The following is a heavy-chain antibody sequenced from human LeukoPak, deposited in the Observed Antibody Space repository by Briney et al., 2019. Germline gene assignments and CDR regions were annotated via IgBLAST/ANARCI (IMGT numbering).Heavy chain of an antibody. J-gene: IGHJ6*03. CDR1: GGSISSSSYY. CDR2: IYYSGST. V-gene: IGHV4-39*07. D-gene: IGHD6-13*01. CDR3: ARGGFRYSSSWYHGGYYYMDV. Sequence: SETLSLTCTVSGGSISSSSYYWGWIRQPPGKGLEWIGSIYYSGSTYYNPSLKSRVTISVDTSKNQFSLKLSSVTAADTAVYYCARGGFRYSSSWYHGGYYYMDVWGKGTTVTISS.